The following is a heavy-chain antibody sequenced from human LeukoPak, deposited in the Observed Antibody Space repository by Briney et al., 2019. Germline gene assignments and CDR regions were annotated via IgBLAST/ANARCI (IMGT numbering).Heavy chain of an antibody. CDR3: ARGNYYGMDV. CDR2: INSDGTTT. Sequence: QAGGSLRLSCAASGFTFSSYWMHWVRQAPGKGLPWVSRINSDGTTTYYADSVKGRFTISRDNAKNTLYLQVNSLRAEDTAVYYCARGNYYGMDVWGQGTTVTVSS. CDR1: GFTFSSYW. J-gene: IGHJ6*02. V-gene: IGHV3-74*01.